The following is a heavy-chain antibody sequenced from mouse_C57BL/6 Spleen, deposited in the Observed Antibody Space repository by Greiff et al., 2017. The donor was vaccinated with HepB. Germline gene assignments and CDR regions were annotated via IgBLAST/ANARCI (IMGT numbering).Heavy chain of an antibody. CDR1: GYTFTSYW. D-gene: IGHD1-1*01. CDR3: ARYPITTVVEGGYFDV. J-gene: IGHJ1*03. V-gene: IGHV1-52*01. CDR2: IDPSDSET. Sequence: QVQLQQPGAELVRPGSSVKLSCKASGYTFTSYWMHWVKQRPIQGLEWIGNIDPSDSETHYNQKFKDKATLTVDKSSSTAYMQLSSLTSEDSAVYYCARYPITTVVEGGYFDVWGTGTTVTVSS.